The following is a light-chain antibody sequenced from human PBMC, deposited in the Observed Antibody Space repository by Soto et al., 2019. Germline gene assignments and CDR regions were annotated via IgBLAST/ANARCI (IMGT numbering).Light chain of an antibody. Sequence: QSVLTQPASVSGSPGQSITISCTGTSSDVGGYSYVTWYQQHPGKAPRLMIYEVINRPSGVSSRFSGSKSGNTASLTISGLRAEDEADYYCCSYTTSSTRYVFGNGTKVTVL. CDR1: SSDVGGYSY. V-gene: IGLV2-14*01. J-gene: IGLJ1*01. CDR2: EVI. CDR3: CSYTTSSTRYV.